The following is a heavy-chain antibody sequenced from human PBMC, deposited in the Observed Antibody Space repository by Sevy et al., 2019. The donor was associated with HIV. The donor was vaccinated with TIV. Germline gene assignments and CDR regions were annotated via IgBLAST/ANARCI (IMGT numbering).Heavy chain of an antibody. CDR1: GYTLTRLA. V-gene: IGHV1-24*01. CDR2: FDPEDNER. Sequence: ASVKVSCKVSGYTLTRLAMHWVRQAPGKGLEWMGSFDPEDNERIYAQKWQRRFSMTEDTSTDTAYMELSNLRSEDTAVYYCATTKDYYENSGDPFDYWGQGTLVTVSS. CDR3: ATTKDYYENSGDPFDY. D-gene: IGHD3-22*01. J-gene: IGHJ4*02.